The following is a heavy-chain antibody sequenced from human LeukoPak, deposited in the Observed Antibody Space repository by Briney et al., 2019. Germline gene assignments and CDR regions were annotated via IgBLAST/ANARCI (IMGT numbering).Heavy chain of an antibody. V-gene: IGHV4-59*01. CDR3: ARGQAVASV. J-gene: IGHJ4*02. CDR2: IYYSGYT. D-gene: IGHD6-19*01. Sequence: SETLSLTCSVSGGSISSYYWSWIRQPPGKGLEWIGYIYYSGYTNYNPSLKSRVTMSVDTSKNQFSLQLSSVTAADTAVYYCARGQAVASVWGQGTLVTVSS. CDR1: GGSISSYY.